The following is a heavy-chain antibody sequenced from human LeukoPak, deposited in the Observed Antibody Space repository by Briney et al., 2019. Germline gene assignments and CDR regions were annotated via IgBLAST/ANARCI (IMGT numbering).Heavy chain of an antibody. J-gene: IGHJ4*02. V-gene: IGHV3-23*01. CDR1: GFTFSNYA. CDR2: IISTGST. Sequence: GALRLSCAASGFTFSNYAMSWVRQAPGKGLEWVSNIISTGSTYYADSVKGRFTISRDNSKNTLYLQMNSLRDEDTALYYCAKAGIGVVGYFDYWGQGTLVTVSS. D-gene: IGHD6-19*01. CDR3: AKAGIGVVGYFDY.